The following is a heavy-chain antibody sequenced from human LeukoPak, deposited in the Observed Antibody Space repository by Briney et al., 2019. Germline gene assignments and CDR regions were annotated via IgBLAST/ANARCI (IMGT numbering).Heavy chain of an antibody. CDR3: ARVSCSSTSCYHYYYYYMDV. Sequence: SETLSLTCTVSGGSISSSSYSWAWIRQPPGKGLEWIGNIYYSEGTYYNPSLKSRVTISIDTSKSQFSLKLSSVTAADTAVYYCARVSCSSTSCYHYYYYYMDVWGKGTTVTVSS. J-gene: IGHJ6*03. D-gene: IGHD2-2*01. CDR2: IYYSEGT. V-gene: IGHV4-39*01. CDR1: GGSISSSSYS.